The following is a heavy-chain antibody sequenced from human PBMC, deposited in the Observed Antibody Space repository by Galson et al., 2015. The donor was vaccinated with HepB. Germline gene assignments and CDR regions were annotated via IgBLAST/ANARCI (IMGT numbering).Heavy chain of an antibody. CDR2: INSDGSST. D-gene: IGHD3-16*01. V-gene: IGHV3-74*01. CDR3: ARGGPSFGAVCDY. CDR1: GFTFSSYW. Sequence: SLRLSCAASGFTFSSYWMHWVRQAPGKGLVWVSRINSDGSSTSYADSVKGRFTISRDNAKNTLYLQMNSLRAEDTAVYYCARGGPSFGAVCDYWGQGTLVTVSS. J-gene: IGHJ4*02.